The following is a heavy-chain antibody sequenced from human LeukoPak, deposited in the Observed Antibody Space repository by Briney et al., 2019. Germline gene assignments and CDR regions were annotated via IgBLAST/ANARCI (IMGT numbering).Heavy chain of an antibody. J-gene: IGHJ4*02. Sequence: GGSLRLSWAASGFTFSSYGMHWVRQAPGKGLEWVSGINWNGGSTGYADSVKGRFTISRDNAKNSLYLQMNSLRAEDTALYHCARDYYGSGSYAAPIDYWGQGTLVTVSS. CDR2: INWNGGST. D-gene: IGHD3-10*01. CDR3: ARDYYGSGSYAAPIDY. V-gene: IGHV3-20*01. CDR1: GFTFSSYG.